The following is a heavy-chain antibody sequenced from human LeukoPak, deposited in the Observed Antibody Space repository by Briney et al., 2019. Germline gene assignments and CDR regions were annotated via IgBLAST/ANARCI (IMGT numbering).Heavy chain of an antibody. CDR2: IYYSGST. CDR1: GGSISSYY. J-gene: IGHJ5*02. V-gene: IGHV4-59*01. Sequence: SETLSLTCTVSGGSISSYYWSWIRQPPGKGLEWIGYIYYSGSTNYNPSLKSRVTISVETSKNQFSLKLSSVTAADTAVYYCARVGIVVVPAAGSGDNWFDPWGQGTLVTVSS. D-gene: IGHD2-2*03. CDR3: ARVGIVVVPAAGSGDNWFDP.